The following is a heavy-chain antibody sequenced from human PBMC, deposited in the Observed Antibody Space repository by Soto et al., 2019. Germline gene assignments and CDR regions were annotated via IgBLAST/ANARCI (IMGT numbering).Heavy chain of an antibody. CDR2: ISYDGNNK. Sequence: PGGSLRLSCAASGFTFVSYGMHWVRQAPGKGLEWVAVISYDGNNKYYADSVKGRLTISRDNSKNMVSLQMNSLRAEDTAVYYCAKERTRHFDYWGQGIPVTVSS. J-gene: IGHJ4*02. D-gene: IGHD1-1*01. V-gene: IGHV3-30*18. CDR3: AKERTRHFDY. CDR1: GFTFVSYG.